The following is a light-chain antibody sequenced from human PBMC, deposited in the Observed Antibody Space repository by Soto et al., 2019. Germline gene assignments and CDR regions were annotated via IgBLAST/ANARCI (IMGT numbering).Light chain of an antibody. J-gene: IGLJ3*02. Sequence: QSALTQPASVSGSPGQSITISCTGTSSDVGGYNYVSWYQQHPGKAPKLMIYEVSKRPSGVSNRFSGSKSGNTASLTISGLQAEDEADDYCSFYTSSSTWVFGGGTKLTVL. V-gene: IGLV2-14*01. CDR2: EVS. CDR1: SSDVGGYNY. CDR3: SFYTSSSTWV.